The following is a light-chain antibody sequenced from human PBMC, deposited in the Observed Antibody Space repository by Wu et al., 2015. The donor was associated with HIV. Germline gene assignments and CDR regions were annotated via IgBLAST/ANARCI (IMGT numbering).Light chain of an antibody. CDR3: HLYSSAWT. CDR2: GAS. Sequence: EIVMTQSPATLSVSPGERATLSCRASQSVGSTYLAWYQQKPGQAPRLLIYGASNRATGIPDRFSGSGSGTDFTLTIRRLEPEDLAVYYCHLYSSAWTFGQGTKVEVK. J-gene: IGKJ1*01. CDR1: QSVGSTY. V-gene: IGKV3-20*01.